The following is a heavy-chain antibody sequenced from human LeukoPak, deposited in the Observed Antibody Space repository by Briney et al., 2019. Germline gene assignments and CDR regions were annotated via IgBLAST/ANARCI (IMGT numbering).Heavy chain of an antibody. CDR2: VKEDGSEE. CDR1: GFIFTNYA. D-gene: IGHD5-18*01. J-gene: IGHJ4*02. CDR3: ARDSGYRSVDY. Sequence: GTSLRLSCAATGFIFTNYAMTWVRQAPGRGLEYMAKVKEDGSEEYYVDSVKGRFTISRDNAKNSLYLQMNSLRGEDTAVYYCARDSGYRSVDYWGQGTLVTVSS. V-gene: IGHV3-7*01.